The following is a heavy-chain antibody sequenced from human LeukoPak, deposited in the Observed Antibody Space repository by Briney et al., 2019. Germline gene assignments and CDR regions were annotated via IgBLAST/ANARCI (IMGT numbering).Heavy chain of an antibody. D-gene: IGHD1-26*01. CDR1: GGSISSYY. CDR2: IYYSGSI. CDR3: ARELVGAAFDY. V-gene: IGHV4-59*01. J-gene: IGHJ4*02. Sequence: PSETLSLTCTVSGGSISSYYWSWIRQPPGKGLEWIGYIYYSGSINYNPSLKSRVTISVDTSKNQFSLKLSSVTAADTAVYYCARELVGAAFDYWGQGTLVTVSS.